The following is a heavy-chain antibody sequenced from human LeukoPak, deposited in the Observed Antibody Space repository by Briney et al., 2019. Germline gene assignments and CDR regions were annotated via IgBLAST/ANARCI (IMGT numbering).Heavy chain of an antibody. D-gene: IGHD2-21*02. V-gene: IGHV3-23*01. J-gene: IGHJ4*02. Sequence: PGGSLRLSCAASGFILSANAMTWVRQAPGKGPEWVSRISGSGSTTDYTDSVKGRFTISRDNSKNTLYLQMNSLRAEDTAVYYCAKDRCGSDCPSPETNYFDDWGQGTLVTVSS. CDR2: ISGSGSTT. CDR3: AKDRCGSDCPSPETNYFDD. CDR1: GFILSANA.